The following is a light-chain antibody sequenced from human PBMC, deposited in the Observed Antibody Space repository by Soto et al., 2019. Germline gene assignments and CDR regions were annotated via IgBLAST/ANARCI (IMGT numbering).Light chain of an antibody. V-gene: IGKV3-20*01. CDR1: HSVIMY. J-gene: IGKJ5*01. Sequence: EIVLTKSPATLSLSQGEGATLSXRASHSVIMYLAWYQQKPGXPPRXXXYGXSSRANGIPDRLSGSGSGTDFTLTISRLEPEDSAGYYWQQHGGSTITFGQGTRLEIK. CDR2: GXS. CDR3: QQHGGSTIT.